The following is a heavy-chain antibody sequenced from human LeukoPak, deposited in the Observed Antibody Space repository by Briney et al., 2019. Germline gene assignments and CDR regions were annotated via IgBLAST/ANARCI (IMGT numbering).Heavy chain of an antibody. CDR1: GGSISSYY. V-gene: IGHV4-4*07. Sequence: NPSETLSLTCTVSGGSISSYYWSWIRQPAGKGLEGIGRIYTSGSTNYNASLKSRVSMSVDTSKNQFSLKLSSVTAADTAVFYCARENSGSYREFDYWGQGTLVTVSS. J-gene: IGHJ4*02. CDR3: ARENSGSYREFDY. D-gene: IGHD1-26*01. CDR2: IYTSGST.